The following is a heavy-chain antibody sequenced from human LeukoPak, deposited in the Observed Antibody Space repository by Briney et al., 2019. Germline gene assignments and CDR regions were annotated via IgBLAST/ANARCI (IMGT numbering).Heavy chain of an antibody. CDR1: GFTFSSYS. CDR2: IKQDGSEK. Sequence: GGSLRLSCAASGFTFSSYSMNWVRQAPGKGLEWVANIKQDGSEKYYVDSVKGRFTISRDNAKNSLYLQMNSLRAEDTAVYYCARDETRFDPWGQGTLVTVSS. CDR3: ARDETRFDP. V-gene: IGHV3-7*01. J-gene: IGHJ5*02.